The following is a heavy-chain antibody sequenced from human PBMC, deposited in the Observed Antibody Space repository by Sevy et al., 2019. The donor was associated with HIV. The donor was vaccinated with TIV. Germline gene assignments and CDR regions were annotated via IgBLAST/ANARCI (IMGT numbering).Heavy chain of an antibody. CDR3: AKDAEQQLIPYYYYYCMDV. Sequence: GGCLRLSCAASGFTFSSYGMHWVRQAPGKGLEWVAVISYDGSNKYYADSVKGRFTISRDNSKNTLYLQMNSLRAEDTAVYYCAKDAEQQLIPYYYYYCMDVWGKGTTVTVSS. V-gene: IGHV3-30*18. D-gene: IGHD6-13*01. CDR1: GFTFSSYG. J-gene: IGHJ6*03. CDR2: ISYDGSNK.